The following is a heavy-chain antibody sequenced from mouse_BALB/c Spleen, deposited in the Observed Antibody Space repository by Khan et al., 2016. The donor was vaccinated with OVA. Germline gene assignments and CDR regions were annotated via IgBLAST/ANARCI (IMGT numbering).Heavy chain of an antibody. CDR2: INTYTGES. Sequence: QIQLVQSGPELKKPGEIVKISCKSSGYTSTNYGTNRVKQAPGKGLKWMGWINTYTGESTYADDFKGRFAFSLVIFVSSAYSQINNLKSEGAAKCFCARMKPCWYFDIGGAGATVTVSS. J-gene: IGHJ1*01. CDR1: GYTSTNYG. CDR3: ARMKPCWYFDI. V-gene: IGHV9-3-1*01.